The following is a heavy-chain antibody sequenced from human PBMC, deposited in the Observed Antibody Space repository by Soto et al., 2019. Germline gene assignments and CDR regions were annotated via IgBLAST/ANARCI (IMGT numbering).Heavy chain of an antibody. CDR3: ARGQQVSTIRGVQGFDY. J-gene: IGHJ4*02. CDR2: LYSGGTS. CDR1: GFSISSNY. D-gene: IGHD3-10*01. V-gene: IGHV3-53*02. Sequence: EVQLVETGGGLIQPGGSLRLSCAASGFSISSNYMTWVRQAPGKGLEWVSLLYSGGTSYYADSVKGRFTISRDNSKNTLFIQMNRLKTEDTAVYYCARGQQVSTIRGVQGFDYWGQGTLVTVSS.